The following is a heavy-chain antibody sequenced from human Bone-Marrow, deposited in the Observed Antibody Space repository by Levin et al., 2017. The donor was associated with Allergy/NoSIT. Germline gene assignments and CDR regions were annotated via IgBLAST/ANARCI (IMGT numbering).Heavy chain of an antibody. J-gene: IGHJ2*01. CDR1: GFTFSSYW. CDR2: INNDGSGT. D-gene: IGHD4-17*01. Sequence: PGGSLRLSCAASGFTFSSYWMYWVRQAPGKGLVWVSRINNDGSGTSYADSVKGRFTISRDNAKNTQYLQMNSLGAEDTAVYYCARDRGRDYGDYVWYFDLWGRGTQVTVSS. CDR3: ARDRGRDYGDYVWYFDL. V-gene: IGHV3-74*01.